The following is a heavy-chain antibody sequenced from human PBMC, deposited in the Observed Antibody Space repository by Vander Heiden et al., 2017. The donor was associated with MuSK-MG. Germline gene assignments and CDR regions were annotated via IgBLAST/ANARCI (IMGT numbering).Heavy chain of an antibody. V-gene: IGHV4-38-2*01. CDR2: IYHSGST. D-gene: IGHD3-10*01. CDR3: ARVGALFYYGSGSYILFDY. J-gene: IGHJ4*02. Sequence: QVQLQESGPGLVKPSETLSLTCAVSGYSISSGYYWGWIRQPPGKGLEWIGSIYHSGSTYYYPSLKSRVTISVDTSKNQFSLKLSSVTAADTAVYYCARVGALFYYGSGSYILFDYWGQGTLVTVSS. CDR1: GYSISSGYY.